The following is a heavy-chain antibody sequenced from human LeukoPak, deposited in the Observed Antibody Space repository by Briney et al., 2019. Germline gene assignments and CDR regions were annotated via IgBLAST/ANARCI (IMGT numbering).Heavy chain of an antibody. D-gene: IGHD6-13*01. CDR2: INPNSGGT. Sequence: ASVKVSCKASGYTFTGYYMHWVRRAPGQGLEWMGWINPNSGGTNYAQKFQGRVTMTRDTSISTAYMELSRLRSDDTAVYYCARDGVAVADSAFDIWGQGTMVTVSS. CDR3: ARDGVAVADSAFDI. CDR1: GYTFTGYY. V-gene: IGHV1-2*02. J-gene: IGHJ3*02.